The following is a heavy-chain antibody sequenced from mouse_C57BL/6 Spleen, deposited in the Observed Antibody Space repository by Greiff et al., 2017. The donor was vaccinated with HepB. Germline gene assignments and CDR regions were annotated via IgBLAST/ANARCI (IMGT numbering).Heavy chain of an antibody. D-gene: IGHD4-1*01. Sequence: EVQLQQSGAELVRPGASVKLSCTASGFNIKDDYMHWVKQRPEQGLEWIGWIDPENGDTEYASKFQGKATITADTSSNTAYLQLSSLTSEDTAVYYCTSPGTSAMDYWGQGTSVTVSS. J-gene: IGHJ4*01. CDR2: IDPENGDT. CDR1: GFNIKDDY. CDR3: TSPGTSAMDY. V-gene: IGHV14-4*01.